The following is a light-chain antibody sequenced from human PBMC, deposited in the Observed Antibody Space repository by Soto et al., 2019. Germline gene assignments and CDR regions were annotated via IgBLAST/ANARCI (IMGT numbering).Light chain of an antibody. V-gene: IGLV1-47*02. CDR3: AAWDDSLLYV. CDR2: SNN. Sequence: QSVLTQPPSASGTPGQRVTIFCSGSSSNIGSNYVYWYQQLPGTAPKLLIYSNNQRPSGVPDRFSGSKSGTSASLAISGLRSEDDADYYCAAWDDSLLYVFGTGTKLTVL. J-gene: IGLJ1*01. CDR1: SSNIGSNY.